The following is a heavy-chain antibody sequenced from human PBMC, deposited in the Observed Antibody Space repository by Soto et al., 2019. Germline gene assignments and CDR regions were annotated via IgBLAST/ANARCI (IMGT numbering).Heavy chain of an antibody. CDR3: VSSISPDL. V-gene: IGHV1-69*08. CDR2: IIPILGTV. J-gene: IGHJ3*01. CDR1: GGTFSYT. Sequence: ASVKVSCKVSGGTFSYTISWVRQAPGQGLEWMGRIIPILGTVNYAQKFQGRVTITADKFTSTAYMELTSLRFEDTALYYCVSSISPDLWGQGTMVIVSS.